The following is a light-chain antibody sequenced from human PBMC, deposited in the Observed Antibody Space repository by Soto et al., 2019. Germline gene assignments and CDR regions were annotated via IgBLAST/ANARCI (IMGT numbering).Light chain of an antibody. CDR2: GNS. J-gene: IGLJ3*02. CDR3: QSYDSSLSGWV. Sequence: QSVLTQPPLVSGAPGQRVTISCTGSSSNIGAGYDVHWYQQLPGTAPKLLIYGNSNRPSGVPDRFSGSKSGTSASLAITGLRAEDEADYYCQSYDSSLSGWVFGGGTQLTVL. CDR1: SSNIGAGYD. V-gene: IGLV1-40*01.